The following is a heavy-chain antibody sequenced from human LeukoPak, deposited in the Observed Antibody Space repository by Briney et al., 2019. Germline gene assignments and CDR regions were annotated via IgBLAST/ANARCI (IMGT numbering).Heavy chain of an antibody. V-gene: IGHV1-3*01. J-gene: IGHJ3*02. CDR3: ARVPAQGPMVRGRGAFDI. D-gene: IGHD3-10*01. CDR1: GYTFTSYA. Sequence: ASVKVSCKASGYTFTSYAMHWVRQAPGQRLEWMGWINAGNGNTKYSQKFQGRVAITRDTSASTAYMELSSLRSEDTAVYYCARVPAQGPMVRGRGAFDIWGRGTMVTVSS. CDR2: INAGNGNT.